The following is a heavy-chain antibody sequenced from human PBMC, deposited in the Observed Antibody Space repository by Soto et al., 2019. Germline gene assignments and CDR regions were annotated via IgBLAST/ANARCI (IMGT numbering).Heavy chain of an antibody. D-gene: IGHD4-17*01. CDR2: IYPGDSDT. V-gene: IGHV5-51*01. CDR1: GYSFTSYW. Sequence: GESLKISCKGSGYSFTSYWIGWVLQMPGKGLEWMGIIYPGDSDTRYSPSFQGQVTISADKSISTAYLQWSSLKASDTAMYYCARQPTTVVRDYYYGMDVWGQGTTVTVSS. J-gene: IGHJ6*02. CDR3: ARQPTTVVRDYYYGMDV.